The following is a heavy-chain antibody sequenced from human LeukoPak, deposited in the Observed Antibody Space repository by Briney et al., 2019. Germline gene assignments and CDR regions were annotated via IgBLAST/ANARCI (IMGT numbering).Heavy chain of an antibody. D-gene: IGHD2-2*01. Sequence: SETLSLTCTVSGGSISSGSYYWSWTRQPAGKGLEWIGRIYTSGSTNYNPSLKSRVTISVDTSKNQFTLKLSSVTAADTAVYYCARGAGVPAAIGDAFDIWGQGTMVTVSS. CDR1: GGSISSGSYY. V-gene: IGHV4-61*02. CDR2: IYTSGST. J-gene: IGHJ3*02. CDR3: ARGAGVPAAIGDAFDI.